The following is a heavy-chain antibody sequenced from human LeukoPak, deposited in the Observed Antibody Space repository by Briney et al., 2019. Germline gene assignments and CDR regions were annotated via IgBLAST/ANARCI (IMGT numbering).Heavy chain of an antibody. CDR3: ARAYDFWSGYCLF. D-gene: IGHD3-3*01. V-gene: IGHV1-2*02. CDR1: GYTFTGYY. J-gene: IGHJ4*02. Sequence: ASVKVSYKASGYTFTGYYMHWVRQAPGQGLEWMGWINPNSGGTNYAQKFQGRVTMTRDTSISTAYMELSRLRSDDTAVYYCARAYDFWSGYCLFWGQGTLVTVSS. CDR2: INPNSGGT.